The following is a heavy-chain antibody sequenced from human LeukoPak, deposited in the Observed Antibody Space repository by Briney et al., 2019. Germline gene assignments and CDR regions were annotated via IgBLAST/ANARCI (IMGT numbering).Heavy chain of an antibody. CDR2: INPNSGGT. CDR3: AREKYSGSYYGIDY. V-gene: IGHV1-2*02. CDR1: GYTFTGYY. D-gene: IGHD1-26*01. Sequence: ASVKVSCKASGYTFTGYYMHWVRQAPGQGLEWMGWINPNSGGTNYAQKFQGRVTMTRDTSISTAYMELSRLRSDDTAVYYCAREKYSGSYYGIDYWGQGTLVTVSS. J-gene: IGHJ4*02.